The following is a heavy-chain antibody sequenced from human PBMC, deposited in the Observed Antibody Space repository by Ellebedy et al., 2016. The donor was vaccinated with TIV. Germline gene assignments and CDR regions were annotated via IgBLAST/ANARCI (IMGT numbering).Heavy chain of an antibody. V-gene: IGHV2-70*11. CDR3: ARTDGSGWAFDS. Sequence: SGPTLVKPTQTLTLTCTFSGFSLSTTRVSVSWIRQPPGKALEWLARIDWDYDKYFNTSLRTRLTISTETSKNQVVLTMTNMDPVDTATYYCARTDGSGWAFDSWGQGTLVTVSS. CDR2: IDWDYDK. D-gene: IGHD6-19*01. J-gene: IGHJ4*02. CDR1: GFSLSTTRVS.